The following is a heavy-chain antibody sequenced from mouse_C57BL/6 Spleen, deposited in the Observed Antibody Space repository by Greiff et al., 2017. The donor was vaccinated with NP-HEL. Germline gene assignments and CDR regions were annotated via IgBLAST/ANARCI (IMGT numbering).Heavy chain of an antibody. Sequence: VQLQQPGAELVKPGASVKLSCKASGYTFTSYWMQWVKQRPGQGLEWIGEIDPSDSYTNYNQKFKGKATLTVDTSSSTAYMQLSSLTSEDSAVYYGARVSNSYYFDYWGQGTTLTVSS. CDR1: GYTFTSYW. CDR2: IDPSDSYT. D-gene: IGHD2-5*01. V-gene: IGHV1-50*01. CDR3: ARVSNSYYFDY. J-gene: IGHJ2*01.